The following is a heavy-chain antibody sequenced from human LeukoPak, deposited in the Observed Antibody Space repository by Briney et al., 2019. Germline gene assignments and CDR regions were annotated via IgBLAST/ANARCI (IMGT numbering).Heavy chain of an antibody. CDR2: IYPADSDT. D-gene: IGHD3-10*01. Sequence: GDSLKISCKGSGYSFTNYWIGWVRQMPGKGLEWMGIIYPADSDTTYSPSFQGQVTISADKSINTAYLQWNSLKASDTAMYYCARPTTYTSGSYYFDYWGQGTLVTVSS. CDR3: ARPTTYTSGSYYFDY. J-gene: IGHJ4*02. V-gene: IGHV5-51*01. CDR1: GYSFTNYW.